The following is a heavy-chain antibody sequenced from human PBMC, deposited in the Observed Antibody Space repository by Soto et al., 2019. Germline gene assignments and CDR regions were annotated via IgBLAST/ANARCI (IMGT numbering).Heavy chain of an antibody. J-gene: IGHJ6*02. V-gene: IGHV3-30*18. CDR3: AKDPSKTVTTPDYYYGMDV. Sequence: QVQLVESGGGVVQPGRSLRLSCAASGFTFSSYGMHWVRQAPGKGLEWVAVISYDGSNKYYADSVKGRFTISRDNYKNTLYMQMNSLRAEDTAVYYCAKDPSKTVTTPDYYYGMDVWGQGTTVTVSS. CDR2: ISYDGSNK. CDR1: GFTFSSYG. D-gene: IGHD4-4*01.